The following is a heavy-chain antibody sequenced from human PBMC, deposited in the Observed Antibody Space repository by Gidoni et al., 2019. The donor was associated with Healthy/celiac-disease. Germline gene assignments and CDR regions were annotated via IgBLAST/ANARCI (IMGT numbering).Heavy chain of an antibody. CDR3: ARDRDYYGFYGMDV. CDR1: GFTFGDSY. J-gene: IGHJ6*02. V-gene: IGHV3-11*01. Sequence: QVQLVESGGGLVTPGGSLTISCAASGFTFGDSYRSWIRQAPGKGLEWVSYISSSGSTIYYADSGKGRFTISRDNAKNSLYLQMNSLRAEDTAGYYCARDRDYYGFYGMDVWGQGTTVTVSS. CDR2: ISSSGSTI.